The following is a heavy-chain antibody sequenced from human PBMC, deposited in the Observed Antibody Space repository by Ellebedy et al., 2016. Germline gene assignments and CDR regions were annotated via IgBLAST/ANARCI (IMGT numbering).Heavy chain of an antibody. D-gene: IGHD3-10*01. J-gene: IGHJ4*02. Sequence: GESLKISXAASGFTFSSFPMRWVRQAPGKGLEWVATISGSGTSTYYADSVKGRFTISRDNSKDTLYLQMSSLRADDTAMYYCAKGTTTTYYGSGSYFDYWGQGTLVTVSS. V-gene: IGHV3-23*01. CDR1: GFTFSSFP. CDR2: ISGSGTST. CDR3: AKGTTTTYYGSGSYFDY.